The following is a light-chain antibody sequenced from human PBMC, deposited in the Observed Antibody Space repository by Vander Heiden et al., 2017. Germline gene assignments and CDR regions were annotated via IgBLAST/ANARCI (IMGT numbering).Light chain of an antibody. Sequence: EIVLTQSPDTLSVSPGERATLACSASQSVSSNYLAWSQQKPGPQPRLLIYDASSRAIGIPDRFSGSGYGTAVTLTISRREPEDFAVYYCQQLGYLPPYTFGQGTKLDIK. CDR3: QQLGYLPPYT. CDR1: QSVSSNY. V-gene: IGKV3D-20*01. J-gene: IGKJ2*01. CDR2: DAS.